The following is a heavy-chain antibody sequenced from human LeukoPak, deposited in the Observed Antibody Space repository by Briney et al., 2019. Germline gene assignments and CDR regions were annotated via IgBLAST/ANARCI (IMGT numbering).Heavy chain of an antibody. Sequence: ASVKVSCKASGYTFTGHYMHWVRQAPGQGLEWMGWINPNSGGTNFAQKSQGKVTMTMDTSISTAYMELSRLRSDDTAVYYCARLAVTMIRGPASYYFDYWGQGTLVTVSS. CDR2: INPNSGGT. CDR1: GYTFTGHY. CDR3: ARLAVTMIRGPASYYFDY. J-gene: IGHJ4*02. D-gene: IGHD3-10*01. V-gene: IGHV1-2*02.